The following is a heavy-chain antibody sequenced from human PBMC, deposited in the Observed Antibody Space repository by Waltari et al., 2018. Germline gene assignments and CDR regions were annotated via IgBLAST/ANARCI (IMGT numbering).Heavy chain of an antibody. CDR2: INTDGSTT. CDR1: GVTLSGYW. J-gene: IGHJ1*01. CDR3: VIGAQHVSNWYASEYFQH. Sequence: EVQLVESGGGLVQPGGSLRLACAASGVTLSGYWMIWARHAPGKGLVWVSDINTDGSTTNYADSVKGRFTISRDNAKNTLYLQMDSLRAEETAVYYCVIGAQHVSNWYASEYFQHWGQGTLVTVSS. V-gene: IGHV3-74*01. D-gene: IGHD6-13*01.